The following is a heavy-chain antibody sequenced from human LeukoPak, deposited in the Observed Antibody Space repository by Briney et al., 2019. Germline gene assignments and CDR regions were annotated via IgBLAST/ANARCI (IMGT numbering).Heavy chain of an antibody. V-gene: IGHV4-39*07. CDR2: IYYSGST. Sequence: PSETLSLTCTVSGGSISSSSYYWDWIRQPPGKGLEWIGSIYYSGSTYYNPSLKSRVTISVDTSKNRFSLKLSSVTAADTAVYYCARDGSGSYWLYYFDYWGQGTLVTVSS. CDR1: GGSISSSSYY. CDR3: ARDGSGSYWLYYFDY. J-gene: IGHJ4*02. D-gene: IGHD3-10*01.